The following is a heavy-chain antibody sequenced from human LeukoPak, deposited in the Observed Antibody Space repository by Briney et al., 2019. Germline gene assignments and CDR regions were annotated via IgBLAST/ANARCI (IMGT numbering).Heavy chain of an antibody. CDR2: INHSGST. J-gene: IGHJ4*02. V-gene: IGHV4-34*01. Sequence: PSETLSLTCAVYGGSFSGYYWSWIRQPPGKGLEWIGEINHSGSTNYNPSLKSRVTISVDTSKNQFSLKLSSMTAADTAVYYCARSPSGSYGPFDYWGQGTLVTVSS. CDR3: ARSPSGSYGPFDY. CDR1: GGSFSGYY. D-gene: IGHD1-26*01.